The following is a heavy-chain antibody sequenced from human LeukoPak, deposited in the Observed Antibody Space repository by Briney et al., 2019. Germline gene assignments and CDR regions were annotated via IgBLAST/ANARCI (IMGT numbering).Heavy chain of an antibody. D-gene: IGHD6-13*01. CDR2: INPIFGTA. CDR1: GGTFSSYA. Sequence: GASVKVSCKASGGTFSSYAISWVRQAPGQGLEWMGGINPIFGTANYAQKFQGRVTITTDESTSTAYMELSSLRSEDTAVYYCARQSSSETIGFGENNPGHFDYWGQGTLVTVSS. CDR3: ARQSSSETIGFGENNPGHFDY. V-gene: IGHV1-69*05. J-gene: IGHJ4*02.